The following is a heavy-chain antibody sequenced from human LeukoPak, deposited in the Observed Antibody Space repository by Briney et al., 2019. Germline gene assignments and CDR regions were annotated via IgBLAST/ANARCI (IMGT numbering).Heavy chain of an antibody. D-gene: IGHD4-17*01. J-gene: IGHJ4*02. V-gene: IGHV3-30*18. CDR2: ISYDGSNK. CDR1: GFTFSSYG. Sequence: GGSLRLSCAASGFTFSSYGMHWVRQAPGKGLEWVAVISYDGSNKYYSDSVKGRFTISRDNSKNTLYLQMNSLRAEDTAVYYCAKALIGFYGDYLDYWGQGTLVTVSS. CDR3: AKALIGFYGDYLDY.